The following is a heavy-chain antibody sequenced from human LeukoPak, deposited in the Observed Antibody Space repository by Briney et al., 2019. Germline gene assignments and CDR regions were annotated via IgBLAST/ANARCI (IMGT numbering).Heavy chain of an antibody. CDR1: GGSISSSSYY. V-gene: IGHV4-39*07. CDR2: IYYSGST. J-gene: IGHJ4*02. Sequence: SETLSLTCTVSGGSISSSSYYWGWIRQPPGKGLEWIGSIYYSGSTYYNPSLKSRVTISVDTSKNQFSLKLSSVTAANTAVYYCARDDDYYVLDYWGQGTLVTVSS. D-gene: IGHD3-10*02. CDR3: ARDDDYYVLDY.